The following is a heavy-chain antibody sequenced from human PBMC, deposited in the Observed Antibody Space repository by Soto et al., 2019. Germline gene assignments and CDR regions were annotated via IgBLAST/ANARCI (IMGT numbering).Heavy chain of an antibody. J-gene: IGHJ5*02. V-gene: IGHV3-23*01. Sequence: EVQLLESGGGLVQPGGSLRLSCAASGFTFSSHVMSWVRQAPGRGLEWVAAASARNTNTYYADSVKGRFTISRDNSKSTVYLQRDSLRVEDTDVYHCAKDVTSHGPRGYSSSWYGWFDPWGQGTLVVVSS. CDR3: AKDVTSHGPRGYSSSWYGWFDP. CDR2: ASARNTNT. D-gene: IGHD6-13*01. CDR1: GFTFSSHV.